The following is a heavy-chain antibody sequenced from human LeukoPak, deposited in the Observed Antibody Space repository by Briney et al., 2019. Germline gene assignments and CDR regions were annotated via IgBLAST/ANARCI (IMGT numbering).Heavy chain of an antibody. Sequence: GESLKISRKTSGYSFTTYWIAWVRQMPGKGLEWMGIIYPADSDTRYSPSFQGQVTISADKSISTAYLQWSSLKASDTAIYYCARHRSSSSAAGYWGQGTLVTVSS. CDR1: GYSFTTYW. V-gene: IGHV5-51*01. D-gene: IGHD6-6*01. CDR2: IYPADSDT. J-gene: IGHJ4*02. CDR3: ARHRSSSSAAGY.